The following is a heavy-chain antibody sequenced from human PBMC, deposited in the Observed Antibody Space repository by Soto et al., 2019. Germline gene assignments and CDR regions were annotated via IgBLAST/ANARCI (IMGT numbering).Heavy chain of an antibody. J-gene: IGHJ4*02. V-gene: IGHV4-39*01. CDR2: IYYSGST. D-gene: IGHD3-10*01. CDR3: ARQGLLWFGEFSDY. Sequence: SETLSLTCTVSGGSISSSSYYWGWIRQPPGKGLEWIGSIYYSGSTYYNPSLRSRVTISVDTSKNQFSLKLSSVTAADTAVYYCARQGLLWFGEFSDYWGQGTLVTVSS. CDR1: GGSISSSSYY.